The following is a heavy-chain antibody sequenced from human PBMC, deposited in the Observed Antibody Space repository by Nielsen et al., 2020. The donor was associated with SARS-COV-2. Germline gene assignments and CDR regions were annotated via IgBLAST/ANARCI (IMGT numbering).Heavy chain of an antibody. CDR3: ARTSSGPDYYFDY. J-gene: IGHJ4*02. CDR2: ISSSSSYT. Sequence: GGSLRLSCAASGFTFSDYYMSWIRQAPGKGLEWVSYISSSSSYTNYADSVKGRFTISRDNAKNSLYLQMNSLRAEDTAVYYCARTSSGPDYYFDYWGQGTLVTVSS. D-gene: IGHD3-22*01. CDR1: GFTFSDYY. V-gene: IGHV3-11*03.